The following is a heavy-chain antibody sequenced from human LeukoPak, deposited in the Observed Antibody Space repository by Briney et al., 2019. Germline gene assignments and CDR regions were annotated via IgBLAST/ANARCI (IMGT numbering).Heavy chain of an antibody. CDR1: GFTFSSYS. CDR3: ARDSGYGLAFDY. Sequence: PGGSLRLSCAASGFTFSSYSMNWVRQAPGEGLEWVSSISSSSSYIYYADSVKVRFTISRDNAKNSLYLQMNSLRAEDTAVYYCARDSGYGLAFDYWGQGTLVTVSS. CDR2: ISSSSSYI. J-gene: IGHJ4*02. V-gene: IGHV3-21*01. D-gene: IGHD5-12*01.